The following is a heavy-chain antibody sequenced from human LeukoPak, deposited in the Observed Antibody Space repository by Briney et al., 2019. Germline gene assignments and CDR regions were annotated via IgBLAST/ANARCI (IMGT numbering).Heavy chain of an antibody. Sequence: PGGSLRLSCAASGFTFSNAAMTWVRQAPGKGLEWVSTITGSDDKTYCADSVKGRFTISRDYSKNTLDLQMNSLRVEDTAIYYCAKGPQLGSAYHPDYWGQGTLVTVSS. CDR1: GFTFSNAA. V-gene: IGHV3-23*01. CDR2: ITGSDDKT. CDR3: AKGPQLGSAYHPDY. D-gene: IGHD3-16*01. J-gene: IGHJ4*02.